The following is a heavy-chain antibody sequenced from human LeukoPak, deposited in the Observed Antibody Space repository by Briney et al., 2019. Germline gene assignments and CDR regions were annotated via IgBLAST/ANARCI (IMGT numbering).Heavy chain of an antibody. J-gene: IGHJ4*02. CDR2: ISYDGSNK. D-gene: IGHD3-3*01. CDR1: GFTFSSYA. V-gene: IGHV3-30-3*01. Sequence: GGSLRLSCAASGFTFSSYAMHWVRQAPGKGLEWVAVISYDGSNKYYADSVKGRFTISRDNSKNTLYLQMNSLKTEDTAVYYCTTGEGLYGYDFWSGYFDYWGQGTLVTVSS. CDR3: TTGEGLYGYDFWSGYFDY.